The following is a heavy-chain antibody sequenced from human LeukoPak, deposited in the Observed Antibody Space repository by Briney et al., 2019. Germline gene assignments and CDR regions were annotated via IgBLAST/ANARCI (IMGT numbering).Heavy chain of an antibody. Sequence: GGSLRLSCAASGFTFSSYWMSWFRQAPGKGLEWVANIKQDESEKYYVDSVKGRFTISRDNAKNSLYLQMNSLRAEDTAVYYCARSDYGDYFDYWGQGTLVTVSS. CDR2: IKQDESEK. J-gene: IGHJ4*02. CDR3: ARSDYGDYFDY. CDR1: GFTFSSYW. V-gene: IGHV3-7*01. D-gene: IGHD4-17*01.